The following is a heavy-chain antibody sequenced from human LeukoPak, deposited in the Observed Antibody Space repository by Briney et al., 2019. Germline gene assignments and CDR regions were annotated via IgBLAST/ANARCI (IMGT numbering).Heavy chain of an antibody. CDR2: ISWNSGSI. CDR1: GFTFDDYA. Sequence: HPGRSLRLSCAASGFTFDDYAMHWVRQAPGKGLEGVSGISWNSGSIGYADSVKGRFTISRDNAKDSLYLQMNSLRAEDTALYYCAKGRDKYQLLSKNWFDPWGQGTLVTVSS. J-gene: IGHJ5*02. CDR3: AKGRDKYQLLSKNWFDP. D-gene: IGHD2-2*01. V-gene: IGHV3-9*01.